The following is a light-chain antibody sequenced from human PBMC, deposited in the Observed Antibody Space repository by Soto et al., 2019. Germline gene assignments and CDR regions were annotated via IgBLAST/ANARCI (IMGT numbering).Light chain of an antibody. CDR1: QSISRSY. J-gene: IGKJ1*01. CDR2: GAS. V-gene: IGKV3-20*01. Sequence: VLTQSPGTLSLSPGETATLSCRASQSISRSYLAWYQQKSGQAPRPLIYGASIRATGIPDRFSCSGSGRDFTLTISRLEPEDFAVYYCQQYGSSPQTFGQGTKVDIK. CDR3: QQYGSSPQT.